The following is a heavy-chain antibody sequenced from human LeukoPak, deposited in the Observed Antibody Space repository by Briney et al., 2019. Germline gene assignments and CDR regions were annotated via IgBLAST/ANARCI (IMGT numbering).Heavy chain of an antibody. Sequence: PGGSLRLSCAASGFSFSGSVMPWVRQASGKGLEWVGRIRSKANSYATAYAASVKGRFTISRDDSKNTAYLQVNSLKTEDTAVYYCTRRQDGDYWYFDLWGRGTLVTVSS. V-gene: IGHV3-73*01. CDR2: IRSKANSYAT. J-gene: IGHJ2*01. D-gene: IGHD4-17*01. CDR3: TRRQDGDYWYFDL. CDR1: GFSFSGSV.